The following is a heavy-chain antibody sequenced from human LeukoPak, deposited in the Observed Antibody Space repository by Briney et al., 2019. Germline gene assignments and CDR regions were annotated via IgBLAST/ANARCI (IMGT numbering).Heavy chain of an antibody. CDR1: GFTFSTYG. J-gene: IGHJ6*02. CDR2: ISNDGNRK. CDR3: ARDPPDCSGGNCFSGGMDV. D-gene: IGHD2-15*01. V-gene: IGHV3-30*03. Sequence: GGSLRLSCAGSGFTFSTYGMHWVRQAPGKGLEWVSTISNDGNRKYYAVSVKGRFIISRDNPKNTLYLRLNSLTVEDTAMYYCARDPPDCSGGNCFSGGMDVWGQGITVTVFS.